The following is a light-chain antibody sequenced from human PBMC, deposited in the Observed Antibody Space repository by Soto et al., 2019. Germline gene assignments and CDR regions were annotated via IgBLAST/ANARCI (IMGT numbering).Light chain of an antibody. Sequence: QSVLTQPASVSGSPGQSITISCTGTSSDVGSYNLVSWYQQHPGKAPKLMIYEVSKRPSGVSNRFSGSKSGNTASLTISGLXAXXEADYYCCSYAGSSTFRVFGGGTKLTVL. J-gene: IGLJ3*02. V-gene: IGLV2-23*02. CDR2: EVS. CDR3: CSYAGSSTFRV. CDR1: SSDVGSYNL.